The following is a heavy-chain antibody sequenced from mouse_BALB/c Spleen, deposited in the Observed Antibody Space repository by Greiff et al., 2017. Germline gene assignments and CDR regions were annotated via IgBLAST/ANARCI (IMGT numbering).Heavy chain of an antibody. CDR2: ISSGGSYT. D-gene: IGHD1-1*01. CDR3: ARWDGSSSMDY. V-gene: IGHV5-9-4*01. CDR1: GFTFSSYA. Sequence: EVQVVESGGGLVKPGGSLKLSCAASGFTFSSYAMSWVRQSPEKRLEWVAEISSGGSYTYYPDTVTGRFTISRDNAKNTLYLEMSSLRSEDTAMYYCARWDGSSSMDYWGQGTSVTVSS. J-gene: IGHJ4*01.